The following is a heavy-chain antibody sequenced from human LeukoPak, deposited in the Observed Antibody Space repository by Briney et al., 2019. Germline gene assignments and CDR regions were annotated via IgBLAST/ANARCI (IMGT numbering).Heavy chain of an antibody. D-gene: IGHD5-12*01. CDR3: ATLVATITLGWFDP. V-gene: IGHV4-34*01. CDR2: INHSGST. J-gene: IGHJ5*02. CDR1: GGSFSDYY. Sequence: SETLSLTCAVYGGSFSDYYWSWIRQPPGKGLEGIGEINHSGSTNYNPSLKSRVTISVDTSKNQFSLKLSSVTAADTAVYYCATLVATITLGWFDPWGQGTLVTVSS.